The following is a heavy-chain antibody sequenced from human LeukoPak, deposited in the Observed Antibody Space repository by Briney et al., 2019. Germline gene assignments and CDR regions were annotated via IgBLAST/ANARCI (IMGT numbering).Heavy chain of an antibody. Sequence: GGSLRHSCAASGFTFSSNWMSWVRQAPGQGLEWVANINQDESEKYYVDSVKGRFTISRDNAKNSLFLQMNSLRAEDTALYYCVKGYCSGGTCYRNGFDIWGQGTMVTVSS. CDR3: VKGYCSGGTCYRNGFDI. J-gene: IGHJ3*02. CDR2: INQDESEK. CDR1: GFTFSSNW. D-gene: IGHD2-15*01. V-gene: IGHV3-7*01.